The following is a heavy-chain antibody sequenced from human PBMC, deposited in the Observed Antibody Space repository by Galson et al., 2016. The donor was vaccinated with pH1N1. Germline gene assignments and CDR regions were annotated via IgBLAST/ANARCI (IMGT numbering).Heavy chain of an antibody. J-gene: IGHJ3*02. D-gene: IGHD4/OR15-4a*01. CDR3: TRDRAFGDYGGASDI. V-gene: IGHV3-74*01. Sequence: SLRLSCAASGFTFSRYWMHWVRQGPGKGLVWVSRINSDGSSRSHADSGEGRFTISRDNAKETLYLQMNSLRAEDTGVYYCTRDRAFGDYGGASDIWGQGTMVTVSS. CDR1: GFTFSRYW. CDR2: INSDGSSR.